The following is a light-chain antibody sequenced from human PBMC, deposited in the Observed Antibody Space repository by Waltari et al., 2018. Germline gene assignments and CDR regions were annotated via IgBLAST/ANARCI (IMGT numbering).Light chain of an antibody. CDR2: YRSDSDR. J-gene: IGLJ3*02. CDR3: MIYYSSAWV. V-gene: IGLV5-45*02. Sequence: QAVLTQPSSLSASPGASASLTCTLRSGINVGTYRIYWYQQKPGSPPPYLLRYRSDSDRHQGSGVPSGFSGSNDASANAGILLISGLQSEDEADYYCMIYYSSAWVFGGGTKLTVL. CDR1: SGINVGTYR.